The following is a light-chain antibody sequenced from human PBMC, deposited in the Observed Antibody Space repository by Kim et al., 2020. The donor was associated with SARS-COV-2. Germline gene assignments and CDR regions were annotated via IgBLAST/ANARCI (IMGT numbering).Light chain of an antibody. J-gene: IGKJ2*01. V-gene: IGKV3-20*01. CDR3: QQYRT. Sequence: TLSLSPGERATLSCRASQSVSSKYLGWYQQKPGQAPRLLIYGASSRATGIPDRFSGSGSGTDFTLTISRLEPEDFAVYFCQQYRTFGQGTKLEI. CDR1: QSVSSKY. CDR2: GAS.